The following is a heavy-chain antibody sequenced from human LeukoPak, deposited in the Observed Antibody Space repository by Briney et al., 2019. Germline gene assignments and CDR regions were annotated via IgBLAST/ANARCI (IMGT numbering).Heavy chain of an antibody. CDR2: IYYSGST. J-gene: IGHJ3*02. Sequence: PSETLSLTCTVSGGSISSYYWSWIRQPPGKGLEWIGYIYYSGSTNYNPSLKSRVTISVDTSKNQFSLKLSSVTAADMAVYYCARHFLGAFDIWGQGTMVTVSS. CDR3: ARHFLGAFDI. V-gene: IGHV4-59*08. CDR1: GGSISSYY.